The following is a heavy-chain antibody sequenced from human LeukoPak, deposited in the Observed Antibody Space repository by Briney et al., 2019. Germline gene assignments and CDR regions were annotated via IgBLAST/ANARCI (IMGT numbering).Heavy chain of an antibody. Sequence: SETLSLTCTVSGGSISSSTYYWGWIRQPPGKGLEWIGVIFYSGNTFYNPSLRSRVTISVDTSKNQFSLNLRSVTAADTAVYYCAREMGQVMDDAFDIWGQGTMVTVSS. V-gene: IGHV4-39*07. CDR1: GGSISSSTYY. CDR3: AREMGQVMDDAFDI. CDR2: IFYSGNT. J-gene: IGHJ3*02. D-gene: IGHD2-21*01.